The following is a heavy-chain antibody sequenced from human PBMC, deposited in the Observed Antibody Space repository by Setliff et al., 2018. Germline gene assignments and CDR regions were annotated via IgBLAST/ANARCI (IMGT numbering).Heavy chain of an antibody. CDR3: ARGPVMIVATGYFDY. J-gene: IGHJ4*02. V-gene: IGHV4-61*02. D-gene: IGHD3-22*01. CDR2: IYTSGST. CDR1: GGSISSGSYY. Sequence: LSLTCTVSGGSISSGSYYWSWIRQPAGKGLEWIGRIYTSGSTNYNPSLKSRVTIPVDTSKNQFSLKLSSVTAADTAVYYCARGPVMIVATGYFDYWGQGTLVTVSS.